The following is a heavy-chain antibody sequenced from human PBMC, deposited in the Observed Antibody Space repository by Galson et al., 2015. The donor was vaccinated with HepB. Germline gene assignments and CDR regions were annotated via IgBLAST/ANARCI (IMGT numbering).Heavy chain of an antibody. Sequence: SLRLSCAASGFTFSSYSMNWVRQAPGKGLEWVSSISSSSSYIYYADSVKGRFTISRDNAKNSLYLQMNSLRAEDTAVYYCARDPPIGPRVVAAPFDYWGQGTLVTVSS. D-gene: IGHD2-15*01. J-gene: IGHJ4*02. V-gene: IGHV3-21*01. CDR1: GFTFSSYS. CDR3: ARDPPIGPRVVAAPFDY. CDR2: ISSSSSYI.